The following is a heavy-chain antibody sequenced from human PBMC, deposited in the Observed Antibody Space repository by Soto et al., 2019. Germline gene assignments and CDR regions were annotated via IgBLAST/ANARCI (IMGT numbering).Heavy chain of an antibody. V-gene: IGHV3-7*01. CDR2: IKQDGSEK. J-gene: IGHJ4*02. CDR3: ARFYCSGGSCYFDY. CDR1: GFTFSSYW. D-gene: IGHD2-15*01. Sequence: EVQLVESGGGLVQPGGSLRLSCAASGFTFSSYWMSWVRQAPGKGLEWVANIKQDGSEKYYVDSVKGRFTISRDNAKNSLYLQMNSLRAEDTAVYYCARFYCSGGSCYFDYWGQGTLVTVSS.